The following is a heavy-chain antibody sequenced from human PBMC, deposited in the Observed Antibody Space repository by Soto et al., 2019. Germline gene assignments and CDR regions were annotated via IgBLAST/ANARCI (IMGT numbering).Heavy chain of an antibody. V-gene: IGHV4-31*03. D-gene: IGHD3-22*01. CDR1: GGCISSGGYY. J-gene: IGHJ4*02. Sequence: QVQLQESGPGLVKPSQTLSLTCTVSGGCISSGGYYWSWIRQHPGKGLEWIGYIYYSGSTYYNPSLKSRVTISVDTSKNQFSLKLSSVTAADTAVYYCARERRDYDSSGYHRYFDYWGQGTLVTVSS. CDR3: ARERRDYDSSGYHRYFDY. CDR2: IYYSGST.